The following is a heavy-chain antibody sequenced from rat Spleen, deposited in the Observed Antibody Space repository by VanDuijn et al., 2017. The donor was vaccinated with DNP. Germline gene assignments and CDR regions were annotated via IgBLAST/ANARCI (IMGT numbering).Heavy chain of an antibody. D-gene: IGHD1-11*01. Sequence: EVQLVETGGGLVQPGRSLKLSCVASGFTFSSYWMYWIRQAPGKGLEWVASISTSGGSTYYRDSVKGRFTVFRENARSTLYLQMDSLGADDTATYYCATRGGGIVHWCQGVMVTVSS. J-gene: IGHJ2*01. V-gene: IGHV5-58*01. CDR1: GFTFSSYW. CDR2: ISTSGGST. CDR3: ATRGGGIVH.